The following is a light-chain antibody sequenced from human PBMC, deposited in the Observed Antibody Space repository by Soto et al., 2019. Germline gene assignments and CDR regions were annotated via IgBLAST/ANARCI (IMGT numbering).Light chain of an antibody. CDR2: GTS. Sequence: EIVITQSPVTLSFFPGERATLSCRASESVSTNLAWYQQKPGQAPRLLIFGTSTRATGIPARFSGSGYGIEFTLTISSLQSEDFAVYYCQQYNNWLPWTLGQGTKVDIK. V-gene: IGKV3-15*01. CDR1: ESVSTN. J-gene: IGKJ1*01. CDR3: QQYNNWLPWT.